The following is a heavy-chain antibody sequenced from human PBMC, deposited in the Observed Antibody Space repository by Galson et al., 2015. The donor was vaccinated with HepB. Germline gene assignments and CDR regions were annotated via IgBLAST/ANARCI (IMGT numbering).Heavy chain of an antibody. CDR1: GFTFSSYW. CDR2: MKQDGSEK. Sequence: SLRLSCAASGFTFSSYWMSWVRQAPGEGLEWVANMKQDGSEKYYVGSVQGRFTISRDNAKNSLYLQMNSLRAEDTAVYYCARVVQPRFLEWLSEDYYYMDVWGRGTTVTVSS. CDR3: ARVVQPRFLEWLSEDYYYMDV. J-gene: IGHJ6*03. D-gene: IGHD3-3*01. V-gene: IGHV3-7*03.